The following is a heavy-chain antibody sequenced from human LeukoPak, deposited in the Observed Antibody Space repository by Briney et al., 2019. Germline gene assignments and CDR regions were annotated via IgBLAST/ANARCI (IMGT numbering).Heavy chain of an antibody. CDR1: GYTFTGYY. D-gene: IGHD2-15*01. V-gene: IGHV1-2*02. CDR2: INPNSGGT. J-gene: IGHJ1*01. CDR3: AIESFHCMGGSCYIRGYFQH. Sequence: ASVKVSCKASGYTFTGYYMHWVRQAPGQGLEWMGWINPNSGGTNYAQKFQGRVTMTRDTSISTAYMELSSLRSEDTAVYYCAIESFHCMGGSCYIRGYFQHWGQGTLVTVSS.